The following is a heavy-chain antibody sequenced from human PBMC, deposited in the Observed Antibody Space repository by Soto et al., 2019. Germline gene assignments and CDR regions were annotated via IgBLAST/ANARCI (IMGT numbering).Heavy chain of an antibody. CDR2: INGPGSTT. CDR3: ARGLDGGHYCLGN. Sequence: EVQLVESGGGLLQPGGSLRLSCAASGFTFSSYWMHWVRQPPGKGLLWVSRINGPGSTTTYADSVKGRFTISRDNAKNTLYLQMNSLRAEDTAVYYCARGLDGGHYCLGNWGQGSLVTVSS. D-gene: IGHD4-17*01. CDR1: GFTFSSYW. V-gene: IGHV3-74*01. J-gene: IGHJ4*02.